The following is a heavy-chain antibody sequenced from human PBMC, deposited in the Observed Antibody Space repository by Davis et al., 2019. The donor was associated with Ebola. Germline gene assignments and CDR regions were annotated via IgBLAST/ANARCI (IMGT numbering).Heavy chain of an antibody. CDR1: GCSISSSSYY. Sequence: MPSETLSLTCTVSGCSISSSSYYWGWIRQPPGKGLEWIGSIYYSGSTYYNPSLKSRVTISVDTSKNQFSLKLSSVTAADTAVYYCASLDVYYYGMDVWGQGTTVTVSS. J-gene: IGHJ6*02. V-gene: IGHV4-39*07. CDR3: ASLDVYYYGMDV. D-gene: IGHD3/OR15-3a*01. CDR2: IYYSGST.